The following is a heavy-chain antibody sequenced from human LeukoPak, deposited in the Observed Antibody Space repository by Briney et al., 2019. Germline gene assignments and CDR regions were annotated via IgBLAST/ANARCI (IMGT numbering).Heavy chain of an antibody. D-gene: IGHD4-17*01. CDR3: VKDMTTVTTDRKSMDV. V-gene: IGHV3-64D*09. CDR1: GFSFSSYG. Sequence: GGSLRLSCSASGFSFSSYGMYCVRQAPGKGLEYVSGIRSNGGSTDYADSVKGRFTISRDNSKNTLYLQMSSLRVEDTAVYYCVKDMTTVTTDRKSMDVWGQGTTVTVSS. CDR2: IRSNGGST. J-gene: IGHJ6*02.